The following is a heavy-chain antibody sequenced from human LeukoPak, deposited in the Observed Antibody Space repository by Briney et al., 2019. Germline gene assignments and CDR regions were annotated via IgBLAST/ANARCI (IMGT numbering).Heavy chain of an antibody. J-gene: IGHJ4*02. Sequence: PSETLSLTCTVSRGSMSDYYWGCLRQPPGKGLEWIGYISYSGKSNSNPSLKSRVTMSVDMSKNQFSLKLASVTAADTAVYYCVRVGRSLHWNPDFWGLGTLVTVPS. CDR2: ISYSGKS. CDR3: VRVGRSLHWNPDF. V-gene: IGHV4-59*01. D-gene: IGHD1-1*01. CDR1: RGSMSDYY.